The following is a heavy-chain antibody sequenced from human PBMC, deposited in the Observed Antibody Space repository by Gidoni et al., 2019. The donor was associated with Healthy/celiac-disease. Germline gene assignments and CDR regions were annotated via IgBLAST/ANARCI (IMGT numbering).Heavy chain of an antibody. Sequence: QVQLVESGGGVVQPGRSLRLSCAASGCTFSSYGMHWVRQAPGKGLEWVAVISYDGSNKYYADSVKGRFTISRDNSKNTLYLQMNSLRAEDTAVYYCARGGRGATAPLALKFDPWGQGTLVTVSS. J-gene: IGHJ5*02. CDR1: GCTFSSYG. CDR2: ISYDGSNK. CDR3: ARGGRGATAPLALKFDP. D-gene: IGHD5-12*01. V-gene: IGHV3-30*03.